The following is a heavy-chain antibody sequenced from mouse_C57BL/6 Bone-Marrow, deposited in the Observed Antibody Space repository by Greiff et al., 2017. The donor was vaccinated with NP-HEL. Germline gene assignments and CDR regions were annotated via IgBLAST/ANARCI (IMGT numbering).Heavy chain of an antibody. V-gene: IGHV1-53*01. CDR1: GYTFTSYW. CDR2: INPSNGGT. D-gene: IGHD2-5*01. J-gene: IGHJ4*01. Sequence: QVQLQQPGTELVKPGASVKLSCKASGYTFTSYWMHWVKQRPGQGLEWIGNINPSNGGTNYNEKFKRKAPLTVDKSSRTAYMQLSILTSEDSAVYYCVIYSNYPYYYAMDYWGQGTSVTVSA. CDR3: VIYSNYPYYYAMDY.